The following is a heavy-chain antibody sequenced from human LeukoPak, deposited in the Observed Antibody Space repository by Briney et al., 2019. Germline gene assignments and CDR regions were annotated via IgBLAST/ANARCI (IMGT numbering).Heavy chain of an antibody. CDR1: GFTFSSDW. Sequence: GGSLRLSCAASGFTFSSDWMSWVRQAPGKGLEWVANIKQDGSEKYYVDSVKGRFTISRHNAKKSLYLQINSLRAEDTAVYYFGRVGGGHCSSWYGDYYYYYMDVWGKGTTVTVSS. CDR3: GRVGGGHCSSWYGDYYYYYMDV. V-gene: IGHV3-7*04. D-gene: IGHD6-13*01. CDR2: IKQDGSEK. J-gene: IGHJ6*03.